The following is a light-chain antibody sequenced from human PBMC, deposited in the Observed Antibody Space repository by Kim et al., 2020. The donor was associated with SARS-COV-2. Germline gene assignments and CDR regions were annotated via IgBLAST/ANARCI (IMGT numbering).Light chain of an antibody. V-gene: IGLV3-19*01. CDR1: IPRMYF. Sequence: AVGPTVPITRQGDIPRMYFASWFQQKPGQAPVLVIFGKNYRPSGIPARFSGSTSGNTASLTISGAQAEDEADYYCNSRDSSGHHLVFGGGTKLTVL. CDR2: GKN. CDR3: NSRDSSGHHLV. J-gene: IGLJ3*02.